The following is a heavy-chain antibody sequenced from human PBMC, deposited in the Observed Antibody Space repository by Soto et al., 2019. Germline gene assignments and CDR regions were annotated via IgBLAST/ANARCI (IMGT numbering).Heavy chain of an antibody. CDR3: ARTYYDFWSGFSD. CDR1: GFTFSDYA. J-gene: IGHJ4*02. CDR2: ISYEGSEK. D-gene: IGHD3-3*01. V-gene: IGHV3-30*03. Sequence: GGSLRLSCAASGFTFSDYAMHWIRQAPGKGLEWVAIISYEGSEKCYSDSVKGRFTISRDNSKNTVYLQMSSMTGDDTAVYYCARTYYDFWSGFSDWGQGARVTVSS.